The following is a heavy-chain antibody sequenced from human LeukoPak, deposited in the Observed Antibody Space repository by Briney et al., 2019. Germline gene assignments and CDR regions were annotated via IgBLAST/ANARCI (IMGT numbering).Heavy chain of an antibody. V-gene: IGHV3-21*01. CDR3: ARDVPDEDWLIYY. Sequence: GGSLRLSCAASGFTFSSYSMNWVRQAPGKGLEWVSSISSSSSYIYYADSVKGRFTISRDNAKNSLYLQMNSLRAEDTAVYYCARDVPDEDWLIYYWGQGTLVTVSS. CDR2: ISSSSSYI. D-gene: IGHD3/OR15-3a*01. CDR1: GFTFSSYS. J-gene: IGHJ4*02.